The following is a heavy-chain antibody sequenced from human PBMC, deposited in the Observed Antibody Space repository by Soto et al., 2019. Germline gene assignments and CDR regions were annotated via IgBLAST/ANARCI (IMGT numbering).Heavy chain of an antibody. CDR2: IYYTGTT. CDR3: ARGSIPDITGYYPWAFDI. D-gene: IGHD3-22*01. V-gene: IGHV4-30-4*08. Sequence: QVQLQESGPGLVRPSQTLSLTCTVSGFSISSGGDYYWIWVRQPPGKGLESIGYIYYTGTTYYSPSLKSRVTISVAPPNYQFYLKPTSATSAATAVYYCARGSIPDITGYYPWAFDIWGQGTMVIVSS. CDR1: GFSISSGGDYY. J-gene: IGHJ3*02.